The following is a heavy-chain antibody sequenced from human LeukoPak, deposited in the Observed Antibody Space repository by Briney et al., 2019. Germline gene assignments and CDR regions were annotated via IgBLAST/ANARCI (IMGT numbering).Heavy chain of an antibody. D-gene: IGHD6-19*01. CDR2: IYNSGST. V-gene: IGHV4-59*12. J-gene: IGHJ2*01. Sequence: PSETLSLTCTVSGDSMSTYYWTWIRQPPGKGLEWIGYIYNSGSTNYNPSLKSRVTISVDTSKNQFSLKLTSVTAADTAVYYCARDQGEGNTSGWYWYFDLWGRGTLLTVSS. CDR1: GDSMSTYY. CDR3: ARDQGEGNTSGWYWYFDL.